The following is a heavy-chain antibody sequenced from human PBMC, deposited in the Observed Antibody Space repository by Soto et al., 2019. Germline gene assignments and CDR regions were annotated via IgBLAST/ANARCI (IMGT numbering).Heavy chain of an antibody. V-gene: IGHV3-15*01. J-gene: IGHJ4*02. CDR1: GFTFSSAW. CDR3: TTDITIVGATPSGY. CDR2: IKSKTDGGTT. D-gene: IGHD1-26*01. Sequence: GGSLRLSCAASGFTFSSAWMSWVRQAPGKGLEWVGRIKSKTDGGTTDYAAPVKGRFTISRDDSKNTLYLQMNSLKTEDTAVYYCTTDITIVGATPSGYWSQGTLVTVSS.